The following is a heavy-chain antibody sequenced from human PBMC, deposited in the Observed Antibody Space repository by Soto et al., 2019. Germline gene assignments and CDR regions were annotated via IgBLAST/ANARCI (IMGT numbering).Heavy chain of an antibody. CDR2: ISYDGSKK. CDR3: ARDRAVAAPNWFDP. J-gene: IGHJ5*02. CDR1: GLTIRSYA. D-gene: IGHD6-19*01. Sequence: QVQLVESRGGVVQPGRSLRLSCAASGLTIRSYAMHWVRQAPGKGLEWVAVISYDGSKKFHADAVKGRFTISRDNSKNTLYLQMNSLRAEDTAVYYCARDRAVAAPNWFDPWGQGTLVTVSS. V-gene: IGHV3-30-3*01.